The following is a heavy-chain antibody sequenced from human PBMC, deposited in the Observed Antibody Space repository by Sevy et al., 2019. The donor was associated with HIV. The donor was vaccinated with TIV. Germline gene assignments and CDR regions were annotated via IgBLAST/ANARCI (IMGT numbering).Heavy chain of an antibody. CDR1: GYTFTSYG. D-gene: IGHD6-13*01. V-gene: IGHV1-18*01. CDR2: LSAYNGNT. J-gene: IGHJ3*02. Sequence: ASVKVSCKASGYTFTSYGISWVRLAPGQGLEWMGWLSAYNGNTNYAQKLQGRVTMTTDTSTSTAYMELRSLRSDDTAVYYCARAIAAAGTDAFDIWDQGTMVTVSS. CDR3: ARAIAAAGTDAFDI.